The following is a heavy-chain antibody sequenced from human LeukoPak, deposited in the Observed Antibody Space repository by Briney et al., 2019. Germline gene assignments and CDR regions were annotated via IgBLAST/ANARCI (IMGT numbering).Heavy chain of an antibody. J-gene: IGHJ4*02. CDR2: IYYSGST. CDR1: GGSISSSSYY. D-gene: IGHD6-19*01. Sequence: SETLSLTCTVSGGSISSSSYYWGWIRQPPGKGLEWIGSIYYSGSTYYNPSLKSRVTISVDTSKNQFSLKLSSVTAADTAVYNCARFYIAVADTLDYWGQGTLVTVSS. CDR3: ARFYIAVADTLDY. V-gene: IGHV4-39*01.